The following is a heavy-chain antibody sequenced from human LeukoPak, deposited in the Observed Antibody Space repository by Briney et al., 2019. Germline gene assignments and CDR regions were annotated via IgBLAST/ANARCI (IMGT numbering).Heavy chain of an antibody. CDR2: IYHSGST. CDR1: GGSISSSNW. CDR3: ARVAGIAAAGDY. V-gene: IGHV4-4*02. J-gene: IGHJ4*02. D-gene: IGHD6-13*01. Sequence: SETLSLTCAVSGGSISSSNWWSWVRQPPGKGLEWIGEIYHSGSTNYNPSLKSRVTISVDKPKNQFSLKLSSVTAADTAVYYCARVAGIAAAGDYWGQGTLVTVSS.